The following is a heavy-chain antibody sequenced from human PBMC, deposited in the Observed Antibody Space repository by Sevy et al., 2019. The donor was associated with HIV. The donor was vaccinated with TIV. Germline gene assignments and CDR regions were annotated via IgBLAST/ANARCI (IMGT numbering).Heavy chain of an antibody. D-gene: IGHD6-13*01. CDR3: AKDTGYSSSWYSHYYYGMDV. V-gene: IGHV3-30*18. J-gene: IGHJ6*02. Sequence: GSLRLSCAASGFTFSSYGMHWVRQDPGKGLEWVAVISYDGSNKYYADSVKGRFTISRDNSKNMLYLQMNSLRAEDTAVDYCAKDTGYSSSWYSHYYYGMDVWGQGTTVTVSS. CDR1: GFTFSSYG. CDR2: ISYDGSNK.